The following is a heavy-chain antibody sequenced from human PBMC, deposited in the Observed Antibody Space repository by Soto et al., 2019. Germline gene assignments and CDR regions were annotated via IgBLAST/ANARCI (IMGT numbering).Heavy chain of an antibody. CDR1: GFTFSSYA. J-gene: IGHJ3*02. V-gene: IGHV3-30-3*01. CDR3: ARVLFDYYDSSDNGLAFDI. D-gene: IGHD3-22*01. Sequence: GGSLRLSCAASGFTFSSYAMNWVRQAPGKGLEWVAVISYDGSNKYYADSVKGRFTISKDNSKNTLYLQMNSLRAEDTAVYYCARVLFDYYDSSDNGLAFDIWGQGTMVTVSS. CDR2: ISYDGSNK.